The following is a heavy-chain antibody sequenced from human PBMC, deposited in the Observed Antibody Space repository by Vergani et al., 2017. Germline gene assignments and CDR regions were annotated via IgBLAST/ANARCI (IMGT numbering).Heavy chain of an antibody. J-gene: IGHJ5*02. CDR2: IYYSGTT. CDR3: TRHWAVVAANNWFDP. D-gene: IGHD2-15*01. Sequence: QVQLQESGPGLVKASQTLSLTCSVSGAYVGSGGYYWSWVRQRPGMGLDWIGYIYYSGTTYYNPSLESRVTMSVDTYKSQFSLKLSSVTAADTAVYYCTRHWAVVAANNWFDPWGQGTLVTVSS. CDR1: GAYVGSGGYY. V-gene: IGHV4-30-4*08.